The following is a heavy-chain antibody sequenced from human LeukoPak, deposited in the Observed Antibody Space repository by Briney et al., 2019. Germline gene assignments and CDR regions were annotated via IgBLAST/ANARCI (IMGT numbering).Heavy chain of an antibody. CDR2: IKQDGGEK. Sequence: GGSLRLSCAASGFTFSNDWMSWVRQAPGKGLEWVANIKQDGGEKYYVDSVKGRFTISRDNAKNSLYLQMNSLRAEDTALYYCSRGSGPHYFDYWGQGTLVTVSS. CDR1: GFTFSNDW. J-gene: IGHJ4*02. V-gene: IGHV3-7*01. CDR3: SRGSGPHYFDY.